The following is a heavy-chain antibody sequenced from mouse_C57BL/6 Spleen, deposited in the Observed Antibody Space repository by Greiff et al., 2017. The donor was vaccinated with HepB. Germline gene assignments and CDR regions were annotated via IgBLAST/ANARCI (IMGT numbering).Heavy chain of an antibody. CDR2: IDPSDSYT. J-gene: IGHJ2*01. V-gene: IGHV1-59*01. CDR3: ARDYYGHY. CDR1: GYTFTSYW. Sequence: VQLQQSGAELVRPGTSVKLSCKASGYTFTSYWMHWVKQRPGQGLEWIGVIDPSDSYTNYNQKFKGKATLTVDTSSSTAYMQLSSLTSEDSAVYYCARDYYGHYWGQSTTLPVSS. D-gene: IGHD1-1*01.